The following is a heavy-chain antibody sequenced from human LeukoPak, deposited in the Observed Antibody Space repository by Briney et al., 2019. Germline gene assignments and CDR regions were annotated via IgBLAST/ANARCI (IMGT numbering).Heavy chain of an antibody. CDR3: TTQYYYDSSGYLRDY. Sequence: PGGSLRLSCAASGFTFSNAWMNWVRQAPGKGLEWVGRIKSKTDGGTADYAAPVKGRFIISRDDSKNTLYLQMNSLKTEDTAVYYRTTQYYYDSSGYLRDYWGQGILVTVSS. J-gene: IGHJ4*02. D-gene: IGHD3-22*01. CDR2: IKSKTDGGTA. CDR1: GFTFSNAW. V-gene: IGHV3-15*07.